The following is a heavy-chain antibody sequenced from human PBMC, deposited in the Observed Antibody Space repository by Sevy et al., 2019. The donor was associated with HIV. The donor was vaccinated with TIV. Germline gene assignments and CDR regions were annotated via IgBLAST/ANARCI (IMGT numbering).Heavy chain of an antibody. J-gene: IGHJ4*02. Sequence: GGSLRLSCAASGFTFSSYAMSWVRQAPGKGLEWVSAISGSGGTTYYADSVKGRFTISRDNSKNTLYLQMNSLGAEDTAVYYCAKDVLWFGELFPHNFDYWGQGTLVTVSS. CDR1: GFTFSSYA. D-gene: IGHD3-10*01. CDR3: AKDVLWFGELFPHNFDY. V-gene: IGHV3-23*01. CDR2: ISGSGGTT.